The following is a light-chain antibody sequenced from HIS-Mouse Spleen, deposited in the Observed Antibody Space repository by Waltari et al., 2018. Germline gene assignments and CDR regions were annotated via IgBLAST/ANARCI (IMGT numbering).Light chain of an antibody. V-gene: IGLV2-23*01. J-gene: IGLJ3*02. Sequence: QSALTQPASVSGSPGQSITISCTGTSRDVGGYNLVSWYQQHPGKAPKLMIYEGSKRPSGVSNRFSGSKSGNTASLTISGLQAEDEADYYCCSYAGSSLWVFGGGTKLTVL. CDR1: SRDVGGYNL. CDR2: EGS. CDR3: CSYAGSSLWV.